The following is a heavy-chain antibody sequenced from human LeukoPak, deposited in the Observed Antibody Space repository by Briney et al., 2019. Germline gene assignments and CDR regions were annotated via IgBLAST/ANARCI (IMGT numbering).Heavy chain of an antibody. D-gene: IGHD4-17*01. CDR1: GYTFTGYC. J-gene: IGHJ4*02. CDR3: AREADYGGDYFDY. Sequence: HVASVKVSCKASGYTFTGYCMHWVRQAPGQGLEWMGWINPNSGGTNYAQKFQGRVTMTRDTSISTAYMELSRLRSDDTAVYYCAREADYGGDYFDYWGQGTLVTVSS. CDR2: INPNSGGT. V-gene: IGHV1-2*02.